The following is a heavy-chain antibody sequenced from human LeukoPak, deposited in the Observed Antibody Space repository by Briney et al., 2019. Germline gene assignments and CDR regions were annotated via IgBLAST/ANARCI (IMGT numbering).Heavy chain of an antibody. J-gene: IGHJ4*02. CDR1: RYTFTGSY. D-gene: IGHD2-15*01. CDR2: INPNSGGT. Sequence: ASVTVSCKASRYTFTGSYIHWVRPAPGQGLEWMGWINPNSGGTSSAQKFQGRVTMTRDTSVSTAYMELSRLRSDDTALYCCARETGYCSGGRCYFIYWGQGTLVTVSS. CDR3: ARETGYCSGGRCYFIY. V-gene: IGHV1-2*02.